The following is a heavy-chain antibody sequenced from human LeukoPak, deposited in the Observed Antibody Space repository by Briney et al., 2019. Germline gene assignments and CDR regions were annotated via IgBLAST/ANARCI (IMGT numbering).Heavy chain of an antibody. V-gene: IGHV3-21*01. CDR1: GFTFSSYS. D-gene: IGHD6-6*01. Sequence: PGGSLRLSCAASGFTFSSYSMNWVRQAPGKGLEWVSSISSSSSYIYYADSVKGRFTISRDNAKNSLYLQMNSLRAEDTAVYYCARDNQLVRAFDIWGQGTMVTVSS. CDR3: ARDNQLVRAFDI. J-gene: IGHJ3*02. CDR2: ISSSSSYI.